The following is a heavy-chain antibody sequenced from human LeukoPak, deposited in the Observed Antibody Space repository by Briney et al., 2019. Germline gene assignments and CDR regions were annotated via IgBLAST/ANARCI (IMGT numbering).Heavy chain of an antibody. CDR2: ITPYNGGT. CDR3: ARLAGVSYNYLVS. Sequence: ASVKVSCKASGYTFITYGINWVRQAPGQGLEWMGWITPYNGGTNYAQNLQDRVTMTTDTSTSTAYMELRSLRSDDTAVYFCARLAGVSYNYLVSWGQGTLVTVSS. CDR1: GYTFITYG. J-gene: IGHJ4*02. D-gene: IGHD1-26*01. V-gene: IGHV1-18*01.